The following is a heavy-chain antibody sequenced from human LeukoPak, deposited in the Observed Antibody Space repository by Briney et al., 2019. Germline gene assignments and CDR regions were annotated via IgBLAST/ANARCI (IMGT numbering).Heavy chain of an antibody. CDR3: ARDLRQGYCGGDCYFDY. J-gene: IGHJ4*02. CDR1: GFTFSSYW. V-gene: IGHV3-7*01. Sequence: GGSLRLSCAASGFTFSSYWMSWVRQAPGKGLEWVANIKQDGSEKYYVDSVKGRLTISRDNAKNSLYLQMNSLRAEDTAVYYCARDLRQGYCGGDCYFDYWGQGTLVTVSS. D-gene: IGHD2-21*02. CDR2: IKQDGSEK.